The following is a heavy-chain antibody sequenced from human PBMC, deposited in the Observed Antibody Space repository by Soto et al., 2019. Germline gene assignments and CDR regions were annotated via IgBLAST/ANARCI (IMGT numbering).Heavy chain of an antibody. CDR2: IYHSGST. J-gene: IGHJ6*02. V-gene: IGHV4-59*08. CDR3: ARASYVWGSFAGMDV. D-gene: IGHD3-16*01. Sequence: QVQLQESGPGLVKPSETLSLNCTVSGGSISSNYWSWIRQPPGKGLEWIGYIYHSGSTNYNPSLKRRGTISWDTSKNQFSLRLSSVTAADTAVYYCARASYVWGSFAGMDVWGQGTTVTVSS. CDR1: GGSISSNY.